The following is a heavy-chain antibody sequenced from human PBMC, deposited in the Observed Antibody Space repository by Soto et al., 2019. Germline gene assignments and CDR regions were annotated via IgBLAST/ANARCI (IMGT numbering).Heavy chain of an antibody. Sequence: SETLCLTCSVSGGSIRTYYWNWIRQPPGGGLEWIAYIHYSGVTNYSPSLRGRVSISIDRSNNEFSLKVSSVTAADTAVYYCARDRAEGSSSKPAGAMDVWGPGPPVT. CDR3: ARDRAEGSSSKPAGAMDV. J-gene: IGHJ6*02. D-gene: IGHD6-6*01. V-gene: IGHV4-59*01. CDR2: IHYSGVT. CDR1: GGSIRTYY.